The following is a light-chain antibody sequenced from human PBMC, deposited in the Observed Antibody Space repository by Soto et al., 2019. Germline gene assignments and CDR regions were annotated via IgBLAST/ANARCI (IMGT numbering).Light chain of an antibody. Sequence: QSVLTQPPSVSAAPGQKVTISCSGSSSNIGNNYVSWYQQLPGAAPKLLIYDNHERPSGIPDRFSGSKSGTSATLGITGLQTGDEADYYCATWDSSLSAGVFGGGTKLTVL. CDR3: ATWDSSLSAGV. J-gene: IGLJ2*01. CDR2: DNH. CDR1: SSNIGNNY. V-gene: IGLV1-51*01.